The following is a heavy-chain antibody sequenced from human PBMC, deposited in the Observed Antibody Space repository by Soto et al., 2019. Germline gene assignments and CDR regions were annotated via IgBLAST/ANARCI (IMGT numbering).Heavy chain of an antibody. CDR2: IYWDDDK. CDR1: ELSLSTSGVG. V-gene: IGHV2-5*02. Sequence: QITLKESGPTLVEPTQTLTLTCTFSELSLSTSGVGVGWIRQPPGKALEWLALIYWDDDKRYSPSLKSRLTITKVTSTNLWDLTSTNMDPVDTATYSCVHSHALRWSGFDSWGQGTLVTVPS. J-gene: IGHJ4*02. D-gene: IGHD6-13*01. CDR3: VHSHALRWSGFDS.